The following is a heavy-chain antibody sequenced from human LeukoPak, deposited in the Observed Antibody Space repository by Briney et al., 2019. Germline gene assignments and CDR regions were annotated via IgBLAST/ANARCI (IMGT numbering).Heavy chain of an antibody. J-gene: IGHJ6*04. CDR1: GFTFSSYE. CDR2: LSSSGSTI. V-gene: IGHV3-48*03. Sequence: GGSLRLSCAASGFTFSSYEMNWVRQAQGKGLVWVSYLSSSGSTISYADSVKVRFTISRDKATNSLYLQINSQRAEDTAVYYCAELGITMIGGVCGKGATVTMSS. CDR3: AELGITMIGGV. D-gene: IGHD3-10*02.